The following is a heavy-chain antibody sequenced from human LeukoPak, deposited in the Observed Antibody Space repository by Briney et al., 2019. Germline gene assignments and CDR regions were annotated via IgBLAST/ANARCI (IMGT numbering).Heavy chain of an antibody. Sequence: PGGSLRLSCSASGFSFSNYAMHWVRQAPAKGLEYVSTISNDGGSTYYADSVKGRFTISRDNSKNTLYVQMSSLRLEDTAVYYCVKGGTSYSSSWYGFDYWGQGTLVTVSS. CDR2: ISNDGGST. J-gene: IGHJ4*02. V-gene: IGHV3-64*05. CDR3: VKGGTSYSSSWYGFDY. D-gene: IGHD6-13*01. CDR1: GFSFSNYA.